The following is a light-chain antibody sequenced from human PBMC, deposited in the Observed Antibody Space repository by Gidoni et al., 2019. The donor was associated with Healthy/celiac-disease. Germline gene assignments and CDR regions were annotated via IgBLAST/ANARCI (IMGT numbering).Light chain of an antibody. CDR1: QSVSRSY. V-gene: IGKV3-20*01. CDR2: GAS. CDR3: RQYGNSPWT. J-gene: IGKJ1*01. Sequence: ALPQPPGTLSLSPGERATPACSASQSVSRSYLAWYQQKPGQAPRLLIYGASSRATDIPVRFSGGGSGTNFTLTISRLGPKDFAVNYYRQYGNSPWTFGQGTKVEIK.